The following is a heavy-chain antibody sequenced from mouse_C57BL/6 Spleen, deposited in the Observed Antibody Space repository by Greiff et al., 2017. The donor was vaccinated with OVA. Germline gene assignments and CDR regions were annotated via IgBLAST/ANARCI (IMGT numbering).Heavy chain of an antibody. CDR3: ARVVANYFDY. J-gene: IGHJ2*01. D-gene: IGHD1-1*01. V-gene: IGHV14-2*01. Sequence: EVKLMESGAELVKPGASVKLSCTASGFNIKDYYMHWVKQRTEQGLEWIGRIDPGDGETKYAPKFQGKATITADTSSNTAYRQLSSLTSEDTAVYCCARVVANYFDYWGQGTTLTVSS. CDR2: IDPGDGET. CDR1: GFNIKDYY.